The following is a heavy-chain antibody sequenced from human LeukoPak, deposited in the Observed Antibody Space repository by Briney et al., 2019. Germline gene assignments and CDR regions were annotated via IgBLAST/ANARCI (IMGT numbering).Heavy chain of an antibody. CDR1: GFTFSSYA. CDR2: ISGSGGST. J-gene: IGHJ4*02. CDR3: ARDQAPYGDYVPTY. V-gene: IGHV3-23*01. Sequence: GGSLRLSCAASGFTFSSYAMSWVRQAPGQGLEWVSAISGSGGSTYYADSVKGRFTISRENSKNTMYLQMHSLRAEDTAVYYCARDQAPYGDYVPTYWGQGTLVTVSS. D-gene: IGHD4-17*01.